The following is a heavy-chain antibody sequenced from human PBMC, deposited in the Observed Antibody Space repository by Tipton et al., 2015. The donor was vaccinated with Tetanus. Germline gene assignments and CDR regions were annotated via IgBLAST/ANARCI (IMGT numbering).Heavy chain of an antibody. J-gene: IGHJ5*02. D-gene: IGHD2-2*02. Sequence: TLSLTCTVSGGSISSPYCYWGWVRQPPGKGLEWIGSLYFSGSTYYNPSLKSRVAISVDTSKNQFSLKLSSVTAADTAVYYCARHKGVDCSGTSYYKRWFDPWGQGTLVTVSS. CDR3: ARHKGVDCSGTSYYKRWFDP. CDR2: LYFSGST. CDR1: GGSISSPYCY. V-gene: IGHV4-39*01.